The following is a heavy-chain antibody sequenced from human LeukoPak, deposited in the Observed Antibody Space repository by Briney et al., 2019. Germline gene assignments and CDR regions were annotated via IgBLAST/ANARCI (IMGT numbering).Heavy chain of an antibody. CDR1: GVSVNNSY. CDR3: ATGSRSPFNFDY. CDR2: ISYSGTT. D-gene: IGHD3-10*01. J-gene: IGHJ4*02. Sequence: SETLSLTCTVSGVSVNNSYWTWIRQPPGKGLEWVGYISYSGTTSYNPSLKSRVTISVDTSKNQFSLKLNSVTAADTAVYYCATGSRSPFNFDYWGQGTLVIVSS. V-gene: IGHV4-59*08.